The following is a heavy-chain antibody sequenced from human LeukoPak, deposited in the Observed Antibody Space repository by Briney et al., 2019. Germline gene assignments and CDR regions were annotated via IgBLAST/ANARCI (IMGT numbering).Heavy chain of an antibody. V-gene: IGHV4-38-2*02. CDR2: IYHSGST. CDR3: ARGARVGLYYYYMDV. CDR1: GYSISSGYY. J-gene: IGHJ6*03. D-gene: IGHD3-10*01. Sequence: PSETLSLTCTVSGYSISSGYYWGWIRQPPGKGLEWIGSIYHSGSTYYNPSLKSRVTISVDTSKNQFSLKLSSVTAADTAVYYCARGARVGLYYYYMDVWGKGTTVTVSS.